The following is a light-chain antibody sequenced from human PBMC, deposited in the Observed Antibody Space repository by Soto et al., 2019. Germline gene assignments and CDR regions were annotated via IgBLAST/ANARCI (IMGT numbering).Light chain of an antibody. V-gene: IGLV2-11*01. CDR3: CSYAGSYIFYV. Sequence: QSVLTQPRSVSGSPGQSVTISCTGTSRDVGGYNYVSWYQQYPGQAPRLMIYDVTERPSGVPDRFSGSKSGNTASLTISGLQAEDEADYYCCSYAGSYIFYVFGTGTKVTDL. CDR1: SRDVGGYNY. J-gene: IGLJ1*01. CDR2: DVT.